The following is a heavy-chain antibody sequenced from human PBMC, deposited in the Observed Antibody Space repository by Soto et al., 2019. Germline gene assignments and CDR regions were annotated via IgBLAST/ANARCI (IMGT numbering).Heavy chain of an antibody. Sequence: EVQLVESGGGLVKPGGSLRLSCAASGFTFSSYSMNWVRQAPGKGLEWVSSISSSSSYIYYADSVKGRFTIARDNGKNSRYRQMNSLSAEDTAVYYGASWWYYYGSGSYHCWVQGTLVTVSS. V-gene: IGHV3-21*01. J-gene: IGHJ4*02. CDR3: ASWWYYYGSGSYHC. CDR2: ISSSSSYI. D-gene: IGHD3-10*01. CDR1: GFTFSSYS.